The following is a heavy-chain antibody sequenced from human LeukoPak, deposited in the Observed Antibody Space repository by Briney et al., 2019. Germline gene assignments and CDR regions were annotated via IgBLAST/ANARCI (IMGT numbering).Heavy chain of an antibody. CDR3: ARLSGSTGTTSRVLHY. V-gene: IGHV3-23*01. Sequence: GGSLRLSCAASGITFSTYAMTWLRQAPGKGLEWVSAISDNGGDTEYADSVKGRFTISRDNSRSTLFLQMNSLTVEDTAVYYCARLSGSTGTTSRVLHYWGQGTLVTVSA. CDR1: GITFSTYA. J-gene: IGHJ4*02. CDR2: ISDNGGDT. D-gene: IGHD1-1*01.